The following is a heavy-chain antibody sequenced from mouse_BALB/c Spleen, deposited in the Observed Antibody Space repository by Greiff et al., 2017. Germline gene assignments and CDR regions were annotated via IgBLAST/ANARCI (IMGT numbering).Heavy chain of an antibody. V-gene: IGHV1-14*01. CDR3: ARKELGGSSPFDY. D-gene: IGHD1-1*01. Sequence: QLQESGPELVKPGASVKMSCKASGYTFTSYVMHWVKQKPGQGLEWIGYINPYNDGTKYNEKFKGKATLTSDKSSSTAYMELSSLTSEDSAVYYCARKELGGSSPFDYWGQGTTLTVSS. CDR1: GYTFTSYV. J-gene: IGHJ2*01. CDR2: INPYNDGT.